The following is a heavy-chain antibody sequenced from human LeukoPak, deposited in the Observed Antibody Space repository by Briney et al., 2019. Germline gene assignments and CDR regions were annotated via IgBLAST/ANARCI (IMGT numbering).Heavy chain of an antibody. D-gene: IGHD1/OR15-1a*01. J-gene: IGHJ4*02. CDR1: GGSISSSSYY. Sequence: PSETLSLTCTVSGGSISSSSYYWGWIRQPPGKGLEWIGSIYYSGSTYYNPSLKSRVTISVDTSKNQFSLKLSSVTAADTAVYYCASYPGTNFDYWGQGTLVTVSS. CDR2: IYYSGST. CDR3: ASYPGTNFDY. V-gene: IGHV4-39*01.